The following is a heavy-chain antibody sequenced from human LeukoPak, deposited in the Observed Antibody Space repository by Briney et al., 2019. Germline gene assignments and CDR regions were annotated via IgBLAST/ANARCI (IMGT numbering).Heavy chain of an antibody. CDR1: GFTFSSYW. CDR3: ARDGGERGNSAFDV. Sequence: PGGSLRLSCAASGFTFSSYWMHWVRQAPGKGLEWIGRSRNKANSYSTEYAASVKDRFVISRDASGNLMYLQMYSLKIDDTAVYFCARDGGERGNSAFDVWGQGTEVTVSS. CDR2: SRNKANSYST. D-gene: IGHD3-16*01. V-gene: IGHV3-72*01. J-gene: IGHJ3*01.